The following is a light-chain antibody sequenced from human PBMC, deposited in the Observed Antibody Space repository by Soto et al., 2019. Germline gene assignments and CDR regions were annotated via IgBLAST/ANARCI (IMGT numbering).Light chain of an antibody. CDR1: QSISNY. V-gene: IGKV1-39*01. Sequence: DIQMTQSPSSLSASVGDRVTITCRACQSISNYLNWYQQKPGKAPKLLIYAASSSRSEVPDRFSGSGSGTDFTLTISSLQPEDIATYYCQQSYITPLTFGPRTKVEIK. CDR2: AAS. CDR3: QQSYITPLT. J-gene: IGKJ3*01.